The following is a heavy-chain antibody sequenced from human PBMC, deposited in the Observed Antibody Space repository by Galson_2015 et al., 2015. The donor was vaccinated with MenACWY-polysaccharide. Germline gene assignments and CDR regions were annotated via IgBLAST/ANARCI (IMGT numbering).Heavy chain of an antibody. CDR1: GYTFTSYY. J-gene: IGHJ4*02. D-gene: IGHD2-8*01. Sequence: SVQVSCKASGYTFTSYYMHWVRQAPGQGLEWMGIIKPSGGSTSYAQKFQGRVTMTRDTSTSTVYMELSSLRSEDTAVYYCARDSGCTNGVCPFDYWGQGTLVTVSS. CDR2: IKPSGGST. V-gene: IGHV1-46*01. CDR3: ARDSGCTNGVCPFDY.